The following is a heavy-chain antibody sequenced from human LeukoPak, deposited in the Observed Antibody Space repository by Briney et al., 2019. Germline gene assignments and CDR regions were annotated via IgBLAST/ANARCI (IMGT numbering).Heavy chain of an antibody. V-gene: IGHV3-30*18. D-gene: IGHD6-6*01. CDR3: AKYSSSSNYYYGMDV. Sequence: GGPLRLSCAASGFAFSSYGMHWVRQAPGKGLDWVAVISYDGSNNYYEDSVKGRFTISRDNSKNTLYLQMNSLRDEDTAVYYCAKYSSSSNYYYGMDVWGQGTTVTVSS. CDR1: GFAFSSYG. J-gene: IGHJ6*02. CDR2: ISYDGSNN.